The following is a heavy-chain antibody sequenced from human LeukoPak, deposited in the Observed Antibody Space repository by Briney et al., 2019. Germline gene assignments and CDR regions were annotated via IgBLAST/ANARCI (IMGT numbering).Heavy chain of an antibody. Sequence: PGGSLRLSCEASGFTFRNYAMHWVRQVPGKGLEYVSGLSSQGGTTYYASSVKDRFTVSRDNSKNTLFLEMRSLRPEDKAVYYCARGDPDYFEGDSYLGDYWGQGALVSVSS. CDR1: GFTFRNYA. D-gene: IGHD3-22*01. J-gene: IGHJ4*02. V-gene: IGHV3-64*01. CDR2: LSSQGGTT. CDR3: ARGDPDYFEGDSYLGDY.